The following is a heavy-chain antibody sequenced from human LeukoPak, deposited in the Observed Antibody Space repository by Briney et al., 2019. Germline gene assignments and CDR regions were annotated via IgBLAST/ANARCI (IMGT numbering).Heavy chain of an antibody. CDR1: GGSINNY. J-gene: IGHJ3*02. Sequence: SETLSLTCTVSGGSINNYWSWIRQPPGKGLEWIGYIYYSGSTNYNPSLKSRVTISVDTSKNQFSLNLSSVTAADTAVYYCARPITILGKDAFDIWGQGTMVTVSS. CDR3: ARPITILGKDAFDI. CDR2: IYYSGST. D-gene: IGHD2-21*01. V-gene: IGHV4-59*12.